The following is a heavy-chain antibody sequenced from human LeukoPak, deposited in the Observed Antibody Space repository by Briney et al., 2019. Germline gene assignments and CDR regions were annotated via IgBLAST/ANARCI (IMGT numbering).Heavy chain of an antibody. CDR3: AREWELRSGFDY. J-gene: IGHJ4*02. V-gene: IGHV4-34*01. CDR2: INHSGST. CDR1: GGSFSGYY. D-gene: IGHD1-26*01. Sequence: SETLSLTCAVYGGSFSGYYWSWIRQPPGKGLEWIGEINHSGSTNYNPSLKSRVTISVDTSKNQFSLKLSSVTAADTAVYYCAREWELRSGFDYWGQGTLVTVSS.